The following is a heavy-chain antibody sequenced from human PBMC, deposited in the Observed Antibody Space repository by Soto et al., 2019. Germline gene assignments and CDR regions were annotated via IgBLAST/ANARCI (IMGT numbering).Heavy chain of an antibody. Sequence: SETLSLTCTVSGGSMRSYYWSWIRQSPGKGLEWIGYIYNSETTNYNPSLKSRVSISVDTSKNQFSLSLTSVTAADTAVYYCARLSAAWFDPWGQGTLVTSPQ. CDR2: IYNSETT. D-gene: IGHD6-19*01. CDR1: GGSMRSYY. CDR3: ARLSAAWFDP. J-gene: IGHJ5*02. V-gene: IGHV4-59*01.